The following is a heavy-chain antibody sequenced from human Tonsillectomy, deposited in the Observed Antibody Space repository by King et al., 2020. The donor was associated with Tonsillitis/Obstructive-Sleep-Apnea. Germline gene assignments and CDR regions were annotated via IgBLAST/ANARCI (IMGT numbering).Heavy chain of an antibody. CDR1: GYTFTSYG. J-gene: IGHJ6*03. Sequence: QLVQSGAEVKKPGASVKVSCKASGYTFTSYGISWVRQAPGQGLEWMGWISAYNGNTNYAQKLQGRVTMTTDTSTSTAYMELRSLRSDDTAVYYCARDRLFLGWLLTVDYYYYMDVWGKGTTVTVSS. CDR2: ISAYNGNT. V-gene: IGHV1-18*01. D-gene: IGHD3-3*01. CDR3: ARDRLFLGWLLTVDYYYYMDV.